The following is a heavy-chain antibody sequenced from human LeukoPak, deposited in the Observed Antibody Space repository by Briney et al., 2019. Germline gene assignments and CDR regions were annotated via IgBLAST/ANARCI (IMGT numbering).Heavy chain of an antibody. V-gene: IGHV4-59*08. J-gene: IGHJ4*02. CDR2: IYYSGST. CDR3: ARAHGIVGATDFDY. D-gene: IGHD1-26*01. CDR1: GGSISSYY. Sequence: SETLSLTCTVSGGSISSYYWSWIRQTPGKGLEWIGYIYYSGSTNYNPSLKSRVTISVDTSKNQFSLKLSSVTAADTAVYYCARAHGIVGATDFDYWGQGTLVTVSS.